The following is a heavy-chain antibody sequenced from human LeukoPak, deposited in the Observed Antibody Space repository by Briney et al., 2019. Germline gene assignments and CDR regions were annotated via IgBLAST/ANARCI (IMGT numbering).Heavy chain of an antibody. CDR1: GFTFSSYA. CDR2: ISGSGGST. J-gene: IGHJ5*02. D-gene: IGHD6-13*01. Sequence: PGGSLRLSCAASGFTFSSYAMSWVRQAPGKGLEWVSAISGSGGSTYYADSVKGRFTISRDNSENTLYLQMNSLRAEDTALYYCARGDKQLVFNRNKGGFDPWGQGILVTVSS. V-gene: IGHV3-23*01. CDR3: ARGDKQLVFNRNKGGFDP.